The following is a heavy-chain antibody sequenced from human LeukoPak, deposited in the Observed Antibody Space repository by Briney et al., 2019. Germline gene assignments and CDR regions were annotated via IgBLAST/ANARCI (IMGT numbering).Heavy chain of an antibody. Sequence: GGSLRLSCAASGFTFSSYAMSWVRQAPGKGLEWVSAISGSGGSTYYADSVKGRFTISRDNSKNTLYLQMNSLRAEDTAVYYCAKGYDFWSGYSVTAFGYWGQGTLVTVSS. CDR1: GFTFSSYA. CDR3: AKGYDFWSGYSVTAFGY. J-gene: IGHJ4*02. D-gene: IGHD3-3*01. CDR2: ISGSGGST. V-gene: IGHV3-23*01.